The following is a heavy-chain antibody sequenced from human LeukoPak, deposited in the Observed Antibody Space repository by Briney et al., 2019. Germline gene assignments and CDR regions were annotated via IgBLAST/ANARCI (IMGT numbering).Heavy chain of an antibody. Sequence: PSETLSLTCAVSGDSVSSSNYYWSWIRQPPGKGLEWIGYIYYSGSTNYNPSLKSRVTISVDTSKNQFSLKLSSVTAADTAVYYCARYDVDTAMGYDYWGQGTLVTVSS. CDR3: ARYDVDTAMGYDY. V-gene: IGHV4-61*01. CDR1: GDSVSSSNYY. CDR2: IYYSGST. J-gene: IGHJ4*02. D-gene: IGHD5-18*01.